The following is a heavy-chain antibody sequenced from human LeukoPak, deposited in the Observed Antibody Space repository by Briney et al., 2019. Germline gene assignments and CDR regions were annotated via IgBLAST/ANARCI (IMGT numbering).Heavy chain of an antibody. J-gene: IGHJ4*02. V-gene: IGHV3-21*01. CDR3: ARAPGYRSFLDY. CDR2: ISSSSSYI. Sequence: GGSLRLSCAASGFIFSSYNMNWVRQAPGKGLEWVSFISSSSSYIYYADSVKGRFTISRDNAKNSLYLQMNSLRAEDTAVYYCARAPGYRSFLDYWGEGTLVTVSS. CDR1: GFIFSSYN. D-gene: IGHD6-13*01.